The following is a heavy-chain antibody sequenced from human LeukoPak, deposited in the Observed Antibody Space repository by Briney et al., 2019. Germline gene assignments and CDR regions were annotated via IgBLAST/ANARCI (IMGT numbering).Heavy chain of an antibody. CDR3: ARSMVRGVITSYYYYYGMDV. Sequence: SVNVSCKASGGTFSNYAISWVRQAPGQGLEWMGRIIPILGIPNYAQKLQGRVTITADKSTSTAYMELSRLRSDDTAVYYCARSMVRGVITSYYYYYGMDVWGQGTTVTVSS. D-gene: IGHD3-10*01. CDR2: IIPILGIP. J-gene: IGHJ6*02. V-gene: IGHV1-69*04. CDR1: GGTFSNYA.